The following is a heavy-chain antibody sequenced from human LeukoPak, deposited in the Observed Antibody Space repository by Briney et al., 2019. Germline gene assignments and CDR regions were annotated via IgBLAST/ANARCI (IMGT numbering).Heavy chain of an antibody. CDR3: ARADTDGGYYYYYGMDV. J-gene: IGHJ6*02. CDR2: ISYDGSNK. CDR1: GFTFGSYA. D-gene: IGHD3-10*01. V-gene: IGHV3-30-3*01. Sequence: PGGSLRLSCAASGFTFGSYAMHWVRQAPGKGLEWVAVISYDGSNKYYADSVKGRFTISRDNSKNTLYLQMNSLRAEDTAVYYCARADTDGGYYYYYGMDVWGQGTTVTVSS.